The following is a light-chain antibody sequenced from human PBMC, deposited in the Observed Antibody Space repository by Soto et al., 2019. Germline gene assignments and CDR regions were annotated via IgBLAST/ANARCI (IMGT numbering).Light chain of an antibody. CDR2: EVS. CDR1: SSDVGGYNL. J-gene: IGLJ7*01. V-gene: IGLV2-23*02. CDR3: CSYAGTSTHTV. Sequence: QSALTQPASVSGSPGQSITISCTGTSSDVGGYNLVSWYQQHPGKAPKLMISEVSKRPSGISDRFSGSKSGSTASLTISGLQAEEEADYYCCSYAGTSTHTVFGGGTQLTVL.